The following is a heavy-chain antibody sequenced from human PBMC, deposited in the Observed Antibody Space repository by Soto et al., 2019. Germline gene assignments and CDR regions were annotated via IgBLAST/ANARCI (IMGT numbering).Heavy chain of an antibody. Sequence: QVQLVQSGGEVKKPGASVRVSCQASGYPFNKFGIHWVRQAPGQGLEWLGRISGRSGDPNCAPNVRDRITIASDTTNNSAHMELRSLRSDDTAVYYCASEGGHGAGKHHYGLDVWGQGTTVTVSS. CDR3: ASEGGHGAGKHHYGLDV. V-gene: IGHV1-18*01. CDR1: GYPFNKFG. J-gene: IGHJ6*02. D-gene: IGHD1-1*01. CDR2: ISGRSGDP.